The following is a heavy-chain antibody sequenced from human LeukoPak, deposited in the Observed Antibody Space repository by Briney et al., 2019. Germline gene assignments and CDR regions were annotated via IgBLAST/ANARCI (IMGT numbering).Heavy chain of an antibody. CDR1: GFTLSTWW. J-gene: IGHJ4*02. Sequence: SGGPLRLSCEASGFTLSTWWMHWVRQAPGKGLVWVSLINSDGSTTTYADAVKGRFTISRDNAKNTLYLQMNSLRAEDTAVYYCARDLTGSIDYWGQGTLVTVSS. CDR2: INSDGSTT. CDR3: ARDLTGSIDY. V-gene: IGHV3-74*01. D-gene: IGHD3-9*01.